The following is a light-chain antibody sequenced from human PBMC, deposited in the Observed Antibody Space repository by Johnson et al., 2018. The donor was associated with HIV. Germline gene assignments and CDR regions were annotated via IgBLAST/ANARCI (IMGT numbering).Light chain of an antibody. J-gene: IGLJ1*01. CDR3: GTWDSSLSGV. CDR1: SSNIGNNY. CDR2: DTD. Sequence: QSVLTQPPSVSAAPGQKVTISCSGSSSNIGNNYVSWYQQIPGTAPKLLIYDTDERPPGIPDRFSGSKSGTSATLGITGLQTGDEADYYCGTWDSSLSGVFGTGTKVTVL. V-gene: IGLV1-51*01.